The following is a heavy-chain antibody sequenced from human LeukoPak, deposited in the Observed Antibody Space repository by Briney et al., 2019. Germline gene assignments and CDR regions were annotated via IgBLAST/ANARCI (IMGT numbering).Heavy chain of an antibody. Sequence: GGSLRLSCAASGFTFSDYYMNWIRQAPGKGLGWVSYMSSGAQTIYYADSVKGRFTISRDNAKNSLFLQMNSLRAEDTAVYYCARDSSDSSSQVAFDFWGQGTLVTVSS. J-gene: IGHJ4*02. CDR1: GFTFSDYY. CDR3: ARDSSDSSSQVAFDF. CDR2: MSSGAQTI. D-gene: IGHD6-19*01. V-gene: IGHV3-11*01.